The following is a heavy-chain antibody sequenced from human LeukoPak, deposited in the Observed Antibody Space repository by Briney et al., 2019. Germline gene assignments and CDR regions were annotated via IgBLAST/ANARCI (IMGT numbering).Heavy chain of an antibody. CDR1: GFSLSTSGMC. Sequence: ASGPALVKPTQTLTLTCTFSGFSLSTSGMCVSWIRQPPGKALEWLARIDWDDDKRYSPSLKSRLTITKDTSKNQVVLTMTNMDPVDTATYYCAHIHSELPFDYWGQGTLVTVSS. J-gene: IGHJ4*02. CDR2: IDWDDDK. V-gene: IGHV2-5*08. D-gene: IGHD4-23*01. CDR3: AHIHSELPFDY.